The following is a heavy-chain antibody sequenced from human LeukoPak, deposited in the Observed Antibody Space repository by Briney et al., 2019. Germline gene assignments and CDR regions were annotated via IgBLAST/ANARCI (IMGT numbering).Heavy chain of an antibody. J-gene: IGHJ4*02. CDR2: ISSSSTI. D-gene: IGHD3/OR15-3a*01. CDR3: ARAFGLTDY. Sequence: GGSLRPSCAASGFTVSSYSMNWVRQAPGKGLEWVSYISSSSTIYYADSVKGRFTISRDNAKNSLYLQMNSLRDEDTAVYYCARAFGLTDYWGQGTLVTAAS. CDR1: GFTVSSYS. V-gene: IGHV3-48*02.